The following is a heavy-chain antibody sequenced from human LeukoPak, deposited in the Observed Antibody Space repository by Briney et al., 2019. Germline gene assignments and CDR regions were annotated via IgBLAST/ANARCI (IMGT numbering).Heavy chain of an antibody. CDR2: INSDGSST. Sequence: GALRLSCASSGFTFSSYWMHWVRQAPGKGLVWVSRINSDGSSTSYADSVKGRFTISRDNAKNTLYLQMNSLRAEDTAVYYCARDESPSIVVVPAASIDYWGQGTLVTVSS. CDR3: ARDESPSIVVVPAASIDY. D-gene: IGHD2-2*01. V-gene: IGHV3-74*01. CDR1: GFTFSSYW. J-gene: IGHJ4*02.